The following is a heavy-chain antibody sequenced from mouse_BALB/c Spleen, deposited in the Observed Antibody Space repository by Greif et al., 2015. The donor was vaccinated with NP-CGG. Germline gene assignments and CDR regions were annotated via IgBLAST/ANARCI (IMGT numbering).Heavy chain of an antibody. Sequence: VQLQQSGAELARPGASVKLSCKASGYTFTSYTMHWVKQRPGQGLEWIGYINPSSGYTNYSQKFKDKATLTADKSSXTAYMQLSSLPSEDSAVYYCAPDDGYYVSWFAYWGQGTLVTVSA. CDR3: APDDGYYVSWFAY. J-gene: IGHJ3*01. CDR2: INPSSGYT. D-gene: IGHD2-3*01. CDR1: GYTFTSYT. V-gene: IGHV1-4*01.